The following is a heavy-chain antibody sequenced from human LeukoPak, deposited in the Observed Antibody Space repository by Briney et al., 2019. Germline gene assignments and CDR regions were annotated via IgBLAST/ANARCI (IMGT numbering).Heavy chain of an antibody. CDR2: ISYDGSNK. CDR1: GFTFSSYA. J-gene: IGHJ4*02. Sequence: GRSLRLSCAASGFTFSSYAMHWVRQAPGKGLEWVAVISYDGSNKYYADSVKGRFTISRDNSKNTLCLQMNSLRAEDTAVYYCAKDRYPYGSGNLFDYWGQGTLVTVSS. CDR3: AKDRYPYGSGNLFDY. D-gene: IGHD3-10*01. V-gene: IGHV3-30-3*01.